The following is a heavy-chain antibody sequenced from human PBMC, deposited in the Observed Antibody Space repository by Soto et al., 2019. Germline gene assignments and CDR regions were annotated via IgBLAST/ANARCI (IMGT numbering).Heavy chain of an antibody. D-gene: IGHD6-6*01. CDR2: IIPIFGTA. J-gene: IGHJ6*02. CDR3: ARVFDGAARYYYYGMDV. V-gene: IGHV1-69*06. CDR1: GGTFSSYA. Sequence: QVQLVQSGAEVKKPGSSVKVSCKASGGTFSSYAISWVRQAPGQGLEWMGGIIPIFGTANYVQKFQGRVTITADKSTSTAYMELSSLRSEDTAVYYCARVFDGAARYYYYGMDVWGQGTTVTVSS.